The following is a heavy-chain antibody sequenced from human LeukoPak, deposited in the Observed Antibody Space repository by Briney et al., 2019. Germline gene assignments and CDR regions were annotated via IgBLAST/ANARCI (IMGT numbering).Heavy chain of an antibody. Sequence: ASVKVSCKVSGYTLTELSMHWVRQAPGKGLEWMGGFDPEDGETIYAQKFQGRVTMTEDTSTDTAYMELSSLRSEDTAVYYCATALGIGALFDYWGQGTLVTVSS. CDR3: ATALGIGALFDY. CDR1: GYTLTELS. J-gene: IGHJ4*02. V-gene: IGHV1-24*01. CDR2: FDPEDGET. D-gene: IGHD7-27*01.